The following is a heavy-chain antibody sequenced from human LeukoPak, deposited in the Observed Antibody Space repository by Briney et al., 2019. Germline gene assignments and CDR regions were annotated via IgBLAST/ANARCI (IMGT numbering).Heavy chain of an antibody. J-gene: IGHJ5*02. D-gene: IGHD2-15*01. CDR3: AVGCSGGSCSRPHKSNWFDP. CDR2: IYPGDSDT. Sequence: PGESLKISCKGSGYSLTSYWIGWVRQMPGKGLGWRGIIYPGDSDTRYSPSFQGQVTISADKSISTAYLQWSRLKASDTAMYYCAVGCSGGSCSRPHKSNWFDPWGQGTLVTVSS. CDR1: GYSLTSYW. V-gene: IGHV5-51*01.